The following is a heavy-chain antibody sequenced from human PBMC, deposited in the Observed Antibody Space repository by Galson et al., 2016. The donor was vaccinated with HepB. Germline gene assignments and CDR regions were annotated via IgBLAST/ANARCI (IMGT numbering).Heavy chain of an antibody. Sequence: ETLSLTCSVSGASLSNYFWTWVRQSPGKGLEWIGRVHSWVTTSYNPSLVSRVTLSIDMSKNQFSLSLRSLTAADTAVYLCARYDVSGRWLDYWGQGILVTVSS. D-gene: IGHD3-16*01. CDR1: GASLSNYF. CDR2: VHSWVTT. J-gene: IGHJ4*02. CDR3: ARYDVSGRWLDY. V-gene: IGHV4-4*07.